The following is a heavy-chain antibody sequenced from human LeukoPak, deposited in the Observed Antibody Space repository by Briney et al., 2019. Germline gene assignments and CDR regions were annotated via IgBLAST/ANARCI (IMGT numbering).Heavy chain of an antibody. CDR1: GYTFSRSG. D-gene: IGHD1-1*01. V-gene: IGHV1-18*01. CDR2: ISVYNGQT. J-gene: IGHJ5*02. CDR3: GRDQESIFPGPGTNCFDP. Sequence: ASVKVSCKGSGYTFSRSGVSWVRQAPGQGLEWMGWISVYNGQTNYAQKFQGRMTLATDTSTSTAYMELRSLRSDDTAVYFWGRDQESIFPGPGTNCFDPWGQGSLVTVS.